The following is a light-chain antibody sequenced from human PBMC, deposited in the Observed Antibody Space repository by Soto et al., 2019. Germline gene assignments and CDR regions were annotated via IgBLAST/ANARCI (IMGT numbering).Light chain of an antibody. Sequence: IVMTQSPDSLAVSLGERTTIHCKSSQSLLFSTNNKNYFAWYQQKPGQPPKLLIYWASTRESGVPDRFNGSGSGTDFTLTISSLQAEDVAVYYCQQYYRTPLTFGGGTKVEI. CDR1: QSLLFSTNNKNY. CDR3: QQYYRTPLT. V-gene: IGKV4-1*01. CDR2: WAS. J-gene: IGKJ4*01.